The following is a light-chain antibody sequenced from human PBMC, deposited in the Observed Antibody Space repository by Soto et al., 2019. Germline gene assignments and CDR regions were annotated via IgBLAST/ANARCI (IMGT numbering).Light chain of an antibody. CDR2: DVT. J-gene: IGLJ2*01. CDR1: SSDVGGYNY. Sequence: QSVLTQPASVSAYPGQSITISRSGTSSDVGGYNYVSWYQQRPGKAPQLLIYDVTNRPSGVSYRFSGSKSGSTASLTISGLQAEDEADYYCSSCTTSNTVVFGGGTKVTV. CDR3: SSCTTSNTVV. V-gene: IGLV2-14*03.